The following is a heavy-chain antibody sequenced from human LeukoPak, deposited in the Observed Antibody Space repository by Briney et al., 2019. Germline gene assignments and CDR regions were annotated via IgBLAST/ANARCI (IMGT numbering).Heavy chain of an antibody. V-gene: IGHV4-59*12. J-gene: IGHJ3*02. CDR1: GASISSYY. D-gene: IGHD2-2*01. CDR2: IYNSGST. CDR3: ARGPPDCSSTSCYAFDAFDI. Sequence: PSETLSLTCSVSGASISSYYWTWLRQPPGKGLEWIGYIYNSGSTNNNPSLKGRVTITVDTSKNQFSLRLSAVTAADTAVYYCARGPPDCSSTSCYAFDAFDIWGQGTMVTVSS.